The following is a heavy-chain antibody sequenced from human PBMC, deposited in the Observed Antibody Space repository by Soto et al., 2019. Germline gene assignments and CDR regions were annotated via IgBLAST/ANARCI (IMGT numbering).Heavy chain of an antibody. V-gene: IGHV3-13*04. CDR1: GFTFSSYD. J-gene: IGHJ6*02. Sequence: GGSLRLSCAASGFTFSSYDMNWVRQTAGKGLEWVSTIDTADDTYYPAAVKGRFTVSRDIAKNSVYLQMNNLRAGDTAVYFCARGRCSNPDCYFDLHGMDVWGQGTTVTVSS. CDR3: ARGRCSNPDCYFDLHGMDV. D-gene: IGHD2-2*01. CDR2: IDTADDT.